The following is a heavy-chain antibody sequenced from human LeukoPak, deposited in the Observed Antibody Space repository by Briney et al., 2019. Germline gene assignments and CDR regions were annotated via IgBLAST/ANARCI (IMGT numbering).Heavy chain of an antibody. J-gene: IGHJ5*02. Sequence: GGSLRLSCAASGFTFSDYYMSWIRQAPGKGLEWLPYISSSGNIKYYTDSVKGRFTISRDNAKNSLYLQMNSLRAEDTAVYYCARDTRYCSGGSCLSWFDPWGQGTLVTVSS. CDR2: ISSSGNIK. CDR1: GFTFSDYY. CDR3: ARDTRYCSGGSCLSWFDP. V-gene: IGHV3-11*04. D-gene: IGHD2-15*01.